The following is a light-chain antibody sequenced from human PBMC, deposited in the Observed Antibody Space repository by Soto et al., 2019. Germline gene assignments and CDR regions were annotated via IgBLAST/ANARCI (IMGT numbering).Light chain of an antibody. Sequence: QSVLTQPPSVSGAPGQRVTIPCTGSGSNIGVGYEVHWYQQLPGTAPKLLIYAHTNRPSGVSNRFSGSKSGNTASLTISGLQAEDEADYYCCSYAGSSTPYVFGTGTKLTVL. J-gene: IGLJ1*01. CDR1: GSNIGVGYE. CDR2: AHT. V-gene: IGLV1-40*01. CDR3: CSYAGSSTPYV.